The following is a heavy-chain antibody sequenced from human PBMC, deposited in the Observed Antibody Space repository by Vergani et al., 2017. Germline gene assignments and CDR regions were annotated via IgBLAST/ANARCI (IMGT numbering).Heavy chain of an antibody. V-gene: IGHV5-51*01. D-gene: IGHD3-10*01. Sequence: EVQLVQSGAEVKKPGESLKISCEGSGYTFTDYWVGWVRQKPGKGLEWMGVVYARDSITRYSLSFEGQVTISADKSINTAYLEWDSLRASDSAMYYCASAIXMVRGVIIRGAFDIWGQGTMVTVSS. CDR1: GYTFTDYW. CDR2: VYARDSIT. J-gene: IGHJ3*02. CDR3: ASAIXMVRGVIIRGAFDI.